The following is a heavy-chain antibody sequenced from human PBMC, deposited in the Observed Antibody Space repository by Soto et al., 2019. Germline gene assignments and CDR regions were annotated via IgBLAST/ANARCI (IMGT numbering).Heavy chain of an antibody. Sequence: QVQLVESGGGVVQPGRSLRLSCAASGFTFSSYGMHWVRQAPGKGLEWVAVIWSDGSNKYYADSVKGRFTISRDNSKNTLYMQMNSLRAEDTAVYYCARCPLRYFDWLLGNNWFDPWGQGTLVTVSS. CDR3: ARCPLRYFDWLLGNNWFDP. CDR1: GFTFSSYG. D-gene: IGHD3-9*01. V-gene: IGHV3-33*01. CDR2: IWSDGSNK. J-gene: IGHJ5*02.